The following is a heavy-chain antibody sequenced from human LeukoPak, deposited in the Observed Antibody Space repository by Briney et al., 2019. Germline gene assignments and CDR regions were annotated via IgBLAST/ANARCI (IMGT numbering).Heavy chain of an antibody. CDR3: AKDSRRNYFDY. Sequence: GGSLRLSCAASGFTFMNAWMSWVRQAPGKGLEWVGRIKSKYDGETTDYAAPVKGRFTISRDDLDKMVYLQMDSLRAEDTAVYYCAKDSRRNYFDYWGQGTLVTVSS. CDR1: GFTFMNAW. J-gene: IGHJ4*02. CDR2: IKSKYDGETT. V-gene: IGHV3-15*01. D-gene: IGHD2-2*01.